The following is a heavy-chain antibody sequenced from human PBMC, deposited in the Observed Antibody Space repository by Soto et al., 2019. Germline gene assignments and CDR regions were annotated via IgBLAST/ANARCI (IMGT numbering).Heavy chain of an antibody. CDR1: GGSISSYY. J-gene: IGHJ4*02. CDR2: IYYSGST. D-gene: IGHD1-26*01. V-gene: IGHV4-59*01. Sequence: PSETLSLTCTVSGGSISSYYWSWIRQPPGKGLEWIGYIYYSGSTNYNPSLKSRVTISVDTSKNQFSLKLSSVTAADTAMYYCARDGLVGAIDYWGQGTLVTVSS. CDR3: ARDGLVGAIDY.